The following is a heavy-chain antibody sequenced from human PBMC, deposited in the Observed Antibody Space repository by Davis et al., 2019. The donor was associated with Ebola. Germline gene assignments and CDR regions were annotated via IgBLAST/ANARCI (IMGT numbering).Heavy chain of an antibody. V-gene: IGHV4-34*01. J-gene: IGHJ5*02. CDR3: ARSPGIARYNWFDP. D-gene: IGHD6-13*01. CDR1: GGSFRDYY. Sequence: SETLSLTCAVYGGSFRDYYWSWIRQPPGKGLEWIGEINHSGSTNYNPSLWGRVTISIDTSKNQFSLKLSSVTVADTAVYYCARSPGIARYNWFDPWGQGTLVTVSS. CDR2: INHSGST.